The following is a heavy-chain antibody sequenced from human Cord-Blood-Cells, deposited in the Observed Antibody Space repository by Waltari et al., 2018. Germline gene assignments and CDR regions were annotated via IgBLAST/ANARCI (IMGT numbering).Heavy chain of an antibody. CDR2: INPNSGGT. CDR1: GYTFTGYY. J-gene: IGHJ6*02. V-gene: IGHV1-2*06. Sequence: QVQLVQSGAEVKKPGASVKVSCKASGYTFTGYYMHWVREPPGQGLELMGRINPNSGGTNYAQKFQGRVTMTRDTSISTAYMELSRLRSDDTAVYYCARDLPTVATISSLSRSGMDVWGQGTTVTVSS. CDR3: ARDLPTVATISSLSRSGMDV. D-gene: IGHD5-12*01.